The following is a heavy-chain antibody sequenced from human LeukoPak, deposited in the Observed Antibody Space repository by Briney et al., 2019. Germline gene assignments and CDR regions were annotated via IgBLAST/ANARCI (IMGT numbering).Heavy chain of an antibody. CDR2: IYYGGST. CDR3: ARLFVRGGAFDP. V-gene: IGHV4-31*03. D-gene: IGHD2-21*01. Sequence: SQTLSLTCTVSGGSISSGGYYWSWIRQHPGKGLEWIGYIYYGGSTYYNPSLKSRVTISVDTSKNQFSLKLSSVTAADTAVYYCARLFVRGGAFDPWGQGTLVTVPS. J-gene: IGHJ5*02. CDR1: GGSISSGGYY.